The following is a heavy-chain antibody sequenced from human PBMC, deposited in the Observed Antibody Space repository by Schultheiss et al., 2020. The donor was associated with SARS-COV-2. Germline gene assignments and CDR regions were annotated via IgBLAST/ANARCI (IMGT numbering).Heavy chain of an antibody. CDR3: ARGRKPKYSSGWYVGGDFDY. D-gene: IGHD6-19*01. J-gene: IGHJ4*02. V-gene: IGHV4-34*01. CDR1: GGSVSGYY. CDR2: INHSGST. Sequence: SQTLSLTCAVYGGSVSGYYWSWIRQPPGKGLEWIGEINHSGSTNYNPSLKSRVTISVDTSKNQFSLKLSSVTAADTAVYYCARGRKPKYSSGWYVGGDFDYWGQGTLVTVSS.